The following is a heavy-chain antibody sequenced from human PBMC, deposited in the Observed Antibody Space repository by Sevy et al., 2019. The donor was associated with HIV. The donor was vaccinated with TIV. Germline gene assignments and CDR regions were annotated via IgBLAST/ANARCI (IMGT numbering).Heavy chain of an antibody. CDR3: ARDTAGIGIDV. D-gene: IGHD6-13*01. J-gene: IGHJ6*02. CDR1: GFTFSSHW. CDR2: IKQDGGDK. Sequence: GGSLRLSCAASGFTFSSHWMSWVRQAPGKGLEWVANIKQDGGDKYYVDSVKGRFTISRDNGKNSLSLQMNSLRAEDTAVYYCARDTAGIGIDVWGQGTTVTVSS. V-gene: IGHV3-7*01.